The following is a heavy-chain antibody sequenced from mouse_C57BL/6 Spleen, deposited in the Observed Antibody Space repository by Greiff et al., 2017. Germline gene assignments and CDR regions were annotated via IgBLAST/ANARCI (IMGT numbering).Heavy chain of an antibody. CDR2: IDPSDSYT. CDR3: ARGNYGSREAWYAMDY. V-gene: IGHV1-69*01. D-gene: IGHD1-1*01. J-gene: IGHJ4*01. Sequence: QVQLQQPGAELVMPGASVKLSCKASGYTFTSYWMHWVKQRPGQGLEWIGEIDPSDSYTNYNQKFKGKSTLTVDKSSSTAYMQLSSLTSEDSAVYYWARGNYGSREAWYAMDYWGQGTSVTVSS. CDR1: GYTFTSYW.